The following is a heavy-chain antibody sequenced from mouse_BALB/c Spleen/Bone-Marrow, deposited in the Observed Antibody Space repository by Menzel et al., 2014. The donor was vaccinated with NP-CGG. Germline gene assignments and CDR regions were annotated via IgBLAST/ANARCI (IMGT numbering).Heavy chain of an antibody. CDR2: IRSKSNNYAT. D-gene: IGHD2-4*01. CDR1: GFTFNTYA. Sequence: VQLKDSGGGLVQPKGSLKTSCAASGFTFNTYAMNWVRQAPGKGLEWVARIRSKSNNYATYYVDSVKDRFTVSRDDSQSMLYLQMNNLRTEDTAMYYCVTYYDYDLYAMDYWGQGTSVTVSS. J-gene: IGHJ4*01. V-gene: IGHV10-1*02. CDR3: VTYYDYDLYAMDY.